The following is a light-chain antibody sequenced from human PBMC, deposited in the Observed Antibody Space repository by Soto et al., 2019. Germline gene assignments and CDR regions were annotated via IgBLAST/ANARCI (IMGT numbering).Light chain of an antibody. CDR2: DVS. CDR1: SNDIGGYNF. V-gene: IGLV2-14*01. J-gene: IGLJ1*01. Sequence: QSALTQPASVSGSPGQSITISCTGTSNDIGGYNFVSWYQQHPGKAPKLIIYDVSDRPSGVSNRFSGSKSGNTASLTISGLQAEDEADYCCSSYRSITTSYVFGTGTKLTVL. CDR3: SSYRSITTSYV.